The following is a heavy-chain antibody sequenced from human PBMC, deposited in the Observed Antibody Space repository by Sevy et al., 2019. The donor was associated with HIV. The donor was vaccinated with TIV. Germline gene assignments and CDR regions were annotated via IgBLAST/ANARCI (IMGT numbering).Heavy chain of an antibody. Sequence: GGSLRLSCAASGFTFSTYWMSWVRQAPGKGLEWVANIKKDGSEQHYVDSVRGRFTISRDNAKNSLSLQMHSLRGEDTAVYYCARDSGYCSSFGCRGDAFDIWGQGTTVNVSS. CDR1: GFTFSTYW. J-gene: IGHJ3*02. V-gene: IGHV3-7*01. CDR3: ARDSGYCSSFGCRGDAFDI. CDR2: IKKDGSEQ. D-gene: IGHD2-2*03.